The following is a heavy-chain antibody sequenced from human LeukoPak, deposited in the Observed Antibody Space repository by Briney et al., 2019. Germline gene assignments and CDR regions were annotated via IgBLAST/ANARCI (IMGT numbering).Heavy chain of an antibody. Sequence: ASVKVSCKASGYTFTGYYMHWERQAPGQGLEWMGWINPNSGGTNYAQKFQGRVTMTRDTSISTAYMELSRLRSDDTAVYYCASENYYGSGSSAPFDYWGQGTLVTVSS. D-gene: IGHD3-10*01. CDR3: ASENYYGSGSSAPFDY. V-gene: IGHV1-2*02. J-gene: IGHJ4*02. CDR2: INPNSGGT. CDR1: GYTFTGYY.